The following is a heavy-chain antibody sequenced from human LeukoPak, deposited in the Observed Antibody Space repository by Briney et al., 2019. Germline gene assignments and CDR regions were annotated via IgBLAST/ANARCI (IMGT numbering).Heavy chain of an antibody. D-gene: IGHD6-13*01. V-gene: IGHV4-34*01. CDR1: GGSFSGYY. CDR2: INHSGST. J-gene: IGHJ4*02. CDR3: ARSIAAAEIYFDY. Sequence: SETLSLTCAVYGGSFSGYYWSWIRQPPGKGLEWIGEINHSGSTNYNPSLKSRVTISVDTSKNQFSLKLSSVTAADTAVYYCARSIAAAEIYFDYWGQGTLVTVSS.